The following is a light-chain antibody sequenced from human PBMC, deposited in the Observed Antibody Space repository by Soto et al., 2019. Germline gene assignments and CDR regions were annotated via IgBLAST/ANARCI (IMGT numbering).Light chain of an antibody. CDR2: DAS. V-gene: IGKV3-11*01. CDR1: QSIGNY. Sequence: EIVLTQSPATLSLSPGTRATLSCRASQSIGNYLAWYQQKPGQPPRLLIYDASNRATGIPARLSGSGFGTDSTPPTASLELKNFAVYYCNRRGRGPFSFGGGPRWEI. J-gene: IGKJ4*01. CDR3: NRRGRGPFS.